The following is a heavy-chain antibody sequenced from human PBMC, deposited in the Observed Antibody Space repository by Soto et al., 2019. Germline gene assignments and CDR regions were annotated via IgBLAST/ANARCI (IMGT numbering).Heavy chain of an antibody. V-gene: IGHV3-21*01. J-gene: IGHJ4*02. CDR1: GFTFTTYS. CDR3: ARAWDRGLRPQDS. CDR2: ISPNSKYI. D-gene: IGHD4-17*01. Sequence: EVHLVESGGGLVTPGGSLRLSCAASGFTFTTYSMNWVRQAPGKGLEWVSFISPNSKYIYYADSVKGRFTISRDNAKNSLYLQMYSLRADDTAVYFCARAWDRGLRPQDSWGQGTLVTVSS.